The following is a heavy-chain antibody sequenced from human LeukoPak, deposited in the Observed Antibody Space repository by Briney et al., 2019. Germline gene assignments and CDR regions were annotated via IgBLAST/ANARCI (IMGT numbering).Heavy chain of an antibody. Sequence: GGSLRLSCVASGFTVSSFYMTWVRQAPGRGLEWVSVIYSDGSTYYVDSVKGRFTISRDNSKNTLYLQMNSLRAEDTAVYYCASSNYCSGGSCYSDYYYYGMDVWGQGTTVTVSS. CDR3: ASSNYCSGGSCYSDYYYYGMDV. V-gene: IGHV3-53*05. CDR1: GFTVSSFY. J-gene: IGHJ6*02. CDR2: IYSDGST. D-gene: IGHD2-15*01.